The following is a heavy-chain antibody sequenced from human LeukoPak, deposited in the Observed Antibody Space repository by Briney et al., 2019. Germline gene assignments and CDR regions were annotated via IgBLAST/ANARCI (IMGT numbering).Heavy chain of an antibody. CDR1: GGSISSGSYY. Sequence: SETLSLTCTVSGGSISSGSYYWSWIRQPAGKGLEWIGRIYTSGSTNYNPSLKSRVTISVDTSKNQFSLKLTSVTAADTVVYYCARGRSPQDWGQGTLVTDSS. J-gene: IGHJ4*02. CDR2: IYTSGST. CDR3: ARGRSPQD. V-gene: IGHV4-61*02.